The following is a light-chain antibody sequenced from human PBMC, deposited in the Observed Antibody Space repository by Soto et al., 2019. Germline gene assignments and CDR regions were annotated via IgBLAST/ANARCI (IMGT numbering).Light chain of an antibody. Sequence: EIVMTQSPATLSVSPGERATLSCRASQSVSGNLAWYQQRPGQSPRLLIYGTSSRATGIPARFSGSGSGTEFTLSISSLQSEDVAVYYCQQYNNWPFITFGQGTRLEIK. CDR1: QSVSGN. J-gene: IGKJ5*01. V-gene: IGKV3-15*01. CDR3: QQYNNWPFIT. CDR2: GTS.